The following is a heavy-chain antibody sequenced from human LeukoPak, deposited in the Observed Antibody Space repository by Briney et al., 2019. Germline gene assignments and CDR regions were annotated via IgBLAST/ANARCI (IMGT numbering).Heavy chain of an antibody. CDR1: GGSFSGYY. CDR3: ARVGGGSYGGRVFDY. V-gene: IGHV4-34*01. J-gene: IGHJ4*02. CDR2: INHSGSA. D-gene: IGHD2-21*01. Sequence: PSETLSLTCAVYGGSFSGYYWSWIRQPPGKGLEWIGGINHSGSASYHPSLKSRVTMSVDTSKNQFSLKLSSVTAADTAMYYCARVGGGSYGGRVFDYWGQGTLVTVSS.